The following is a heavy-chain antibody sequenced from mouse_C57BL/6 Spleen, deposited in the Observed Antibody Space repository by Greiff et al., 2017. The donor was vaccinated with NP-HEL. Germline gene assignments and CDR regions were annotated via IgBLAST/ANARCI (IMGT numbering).Heavy chain of an antibody. CDR2: INPNNGGT. Sequence: EVQLQQSGPELVKPGASVKISCKASGYTFTDYYMNWVKQSHGKSLEWIGDINPNNGGTSYNQKFKGKATLTVDKSSSTAYMELRSLTSEDSAVYYCATMVTTRRGDYWGQGTTLTVSS. CDR1: GYTFTDYY. D-gene: IGHD2-2*01. J-gene: IGHJ2*01. V-gene: IGHV1-26*01. CDR3: ATMVTTRRGDY.